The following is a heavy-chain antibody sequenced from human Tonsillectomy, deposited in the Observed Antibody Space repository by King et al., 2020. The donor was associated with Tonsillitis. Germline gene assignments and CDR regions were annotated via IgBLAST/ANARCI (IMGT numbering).Heavy chain of an antibody. D-gene: IGHD6-6*01. V-gene: IGHV3-23*04. CDR3: AKGAASSSLCYFDY. Sequence: VQLVESGGGLVQPGGSLRLSCAASGFTFSNSAMNWVRQAPGKGLEWVSAISDSGGSTYYADSVKGRFTISRDNSKNTLYLQMNTLRAEDTAVYYCAKGAASSSLCYFDYWGQGTLVTVSS. CDR1: GFTFSNSA. CDR2: ISDSGGST. J-gene: IGHJ4*02.